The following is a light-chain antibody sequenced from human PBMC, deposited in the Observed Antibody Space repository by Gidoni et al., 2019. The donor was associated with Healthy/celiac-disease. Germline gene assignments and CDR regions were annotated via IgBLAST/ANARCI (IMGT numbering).Light chain of an antibody. Sequence: EIVLTQSPATLSLSPGERATLSCRASQSVSSDLAWYQQKPGQAPRLLIYDASNRATGIPARCSGSGSETDFTLTISGLEPEDFAVYYCQQRSNWLSFGEGTKVEIK. CDR3: QQRSNWLS. CDR2: DAS. V-gene: IGKV3-11*01. J-gene: IGKJ4*01. CDR1: QSVSSD.